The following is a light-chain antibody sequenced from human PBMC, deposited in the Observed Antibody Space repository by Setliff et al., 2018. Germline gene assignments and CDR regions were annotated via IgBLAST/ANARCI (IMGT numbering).Light chain of an antibody. CDR2: DVS. CDR1: SSDVGGYNY. V-gene: IGLV2-14*03. CDR3: SSYASSSTLDV. J-gene: IGLJ1*01. Sequence: QSALTQPASVSGSPGQSITLSCTGTSSDVGGYNYVSWYQQHPGKAPKLMIYDVSNRPSGVSNRFPGSKSGNTASLTISGLQAEDEADYYCSSYASSSTLDVFGTGTKVTVL.